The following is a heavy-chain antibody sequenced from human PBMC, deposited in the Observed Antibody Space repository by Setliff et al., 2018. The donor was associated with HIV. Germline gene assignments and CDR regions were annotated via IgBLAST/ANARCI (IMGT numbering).Heavy chain of an antibody. CDR3: AREYQVGGGCFDSFDF. Sequence: GGSLRLSCAASGFDFSTYWMHWVRRDPGKGLVWVSRIRGDGSEPTYADSVEGRFTVSRDNAKNTLYLQMNSLRVEDTAVYYCAREYQVGGGCFDSFDFWGQGTMVTVSS. V-gene: IGHV3-74*01. CDR1: GFDFSTYW. CDR2: IRGDGSEP. J-gene: IGHJ3*01. D-gene: IGHD6-19*01.